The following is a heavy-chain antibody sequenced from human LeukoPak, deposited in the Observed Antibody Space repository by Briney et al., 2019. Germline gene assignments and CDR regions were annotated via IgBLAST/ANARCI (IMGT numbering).Heavy chain of an antibody. D-gene: IGHD3-22*01. CDR3: ARGALITMIVVVPSNYGMDV. Sequence: ASVKVSCKASGYTFTSYDINWVRQATGQGLEWMGWMNPNSGNTGYAQKCQGRVTMTRNTSISTAYMELSSLRSEDTAVYYCARGALITMIVVVPSNYGMDVWGQGTTVTVSS. J-gene: IGHJ6*02. CDR2: MNPNSGNT. CDR1: GYTFTSYD. V-gene: IGHV1-8*01.